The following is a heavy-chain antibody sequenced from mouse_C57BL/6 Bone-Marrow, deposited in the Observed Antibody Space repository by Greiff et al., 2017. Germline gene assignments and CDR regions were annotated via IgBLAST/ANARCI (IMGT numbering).Heavy chain of an antibody. CDR2: IDPEDGDT. CDR3: TTDPYDYDDAMDY. V-gene: IGHV14-1*01. Sequence: EVQLQQSGAELVRPGASVKLSCTASGFNIKDYYMHWVKQRPEQGLEWIGRIDPEDGDTEYAPKFQGKATMTADTSYNTAYLQLSSLTSEDTAVYYCTTDPYDYDDAMDYWGQGTSVTVSS. J-gene: IGHJ4*01. CDR1: GFNIKDYY. D-gene: IGHD2-4*01.